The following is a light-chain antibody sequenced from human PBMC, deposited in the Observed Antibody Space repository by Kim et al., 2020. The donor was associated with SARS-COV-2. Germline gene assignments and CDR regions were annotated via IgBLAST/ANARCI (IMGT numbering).Light chain of an antibody. CDR2: GNY. CDR1: NSNIGAGYE. V-gene: IGLV1-40*01. J-gene: IGLJ3*02. Sequence: QRVTVSCTGNNSNIGAGYEVHWYRQIPGTAPNLLIFGNYNRPSGVPDRFSGSKSGTSASLAITGLQAEDEADYYCQSYDRSLSAVVFGGGTQLTVL. CDR3: QSYDRSLSAVV.